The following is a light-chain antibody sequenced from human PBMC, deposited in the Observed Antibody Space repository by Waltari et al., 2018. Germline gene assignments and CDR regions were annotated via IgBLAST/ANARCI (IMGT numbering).Light chain of an antibody. CDR2: ESS. CDR3: QKYGTVPAT. V-gene: IGKV3-20*01. Sequence: EIMLTQSPGTLSLSPGETATLSCRASQSVSRYLAWYQQKPGQAPRLLIYESSIRASGIPDMFSGSGSGADFSLTISRLDPEDFAVYYCQKYGTVPATFGQGTKVQMK. J-gene: IGKJ1*01. CDR1: QSVSRY.